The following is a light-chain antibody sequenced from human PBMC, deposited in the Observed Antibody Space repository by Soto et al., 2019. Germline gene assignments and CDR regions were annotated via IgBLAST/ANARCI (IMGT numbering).Light chain of an antibody. V-gene: IGLV2-14*01. CDR3: RSYTASSDNL. CDR2: EVS. CDR1: SSDIGGYNH. J-gene: IGLJ2*01. Sequence: QSALTQPASVSGSPGQSITISCTGTSSDIGGYNHVSWYQHHPGKAPKLMIYEVSNRPSGVSNRFSGSKSGNTASLTISGLQEEDEDDYCCRSYTASSDNLFGAGTKLTVL.